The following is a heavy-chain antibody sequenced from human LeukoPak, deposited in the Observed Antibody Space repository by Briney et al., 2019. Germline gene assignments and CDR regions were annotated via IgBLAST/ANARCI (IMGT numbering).Heavy chain of an antibody. CDR1: GFTFSGYA. Sequence: GESLRLSCAASGFTFSGYAMSWVRQAPGKGLEWVSGISDSGGTTYYADSVKGRFTISRDNSKNTMYLQMNSLRAEDTAVYYCAKRPHSSGYYHFDYWGQGTLVTVSS. J-gene: IGHJ4*02. V-gene: IGHV3-23*01. CDR2: ISDSGGTT. CDR3: AKRPHSSGYYHFDY. D-gene: IGHD3-22*01.